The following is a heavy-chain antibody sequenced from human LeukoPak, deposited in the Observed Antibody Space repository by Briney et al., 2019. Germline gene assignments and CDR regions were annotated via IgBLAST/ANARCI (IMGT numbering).Heavy chain of an antibody. CDR3: TTFRFGHY. J-gene: IGHJ4*02. V-gene: IGHV3-73*01. Sequence: GGSLRLSCAASGFTFSDCDMHWVRQASGKGLEWVGRITTKAISYVTSYAASLKGRFTISRDDSKNMAYLQMNSLRAEDTAVYYCTTFRFGHYWGQGTLVTVSS. CDR2: ITTKAISYVT. D-gene: IGHD3/OR15-3a*01. CDR1: GFTFSDCD.